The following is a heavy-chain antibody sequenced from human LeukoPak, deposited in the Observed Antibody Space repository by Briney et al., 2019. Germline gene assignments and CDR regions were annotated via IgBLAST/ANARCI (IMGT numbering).Heavy chain of an antibody. D-gene: IGHD3-22*01. CDR2: IYTSGNT. J-gene: IGHJ2*01. V-gene: IGHV4-4*07. CDR1: GGSISSYY. Sequence: IPSETLSLTCTVSGGSISSYYWSWIRQPAGKGLEWIGRIYTSGNTNYNPSLKSRVTMSVDTSKNQFSLKLSSVTAADTAVYYCAREEFHYDSSGYYERWYFDLWGRDTLVTVSS. CDR3: AREEFHYDSSGYYERWYFDL.